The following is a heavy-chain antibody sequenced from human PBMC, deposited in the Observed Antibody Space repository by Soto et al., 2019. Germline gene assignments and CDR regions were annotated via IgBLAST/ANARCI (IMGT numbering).Heavy chain of an antibody. J-gene: IGHJ5*02. Sequence: GGSLRLSCAASGFTFSSYAMSWVRQAPGKGLEWVSAISGSGGSTYYADSVKGRFTISRDNSKNTLYLQMNSLRAEDTAVYYCAKDRIAAAGRTNWSDPWGQGTLVTVSS. CDR2: ISGSGGST. CDR1: GFTFSSYA. CDR3: AKDRIAAAGRTNWSDP. D-gene: IGHD6-13*01. V-gene: IGHV3-23*01.